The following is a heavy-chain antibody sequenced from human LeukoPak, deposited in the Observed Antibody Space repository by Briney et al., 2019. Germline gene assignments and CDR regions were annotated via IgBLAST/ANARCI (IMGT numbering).Heavy chain of an antibody. CDR2: IYYSGST. CDR3: ARGRGAGVIKY. Sequence: SETLSLTCAVYGGSFSGYYWSWIRQPPGKGLEWIGYIYYSGSTNYNPSLKSRVTISVDTSKNQFSLKLSSVTAADTAVYYCARGRGAGVIKYWGQGTLVTVSS. V-gene: IGHV4-59*01. D-gene: IGHD2/OR15-2a*01. CDR1: GGSFSGYY. J-gene: IGHJ4*02.